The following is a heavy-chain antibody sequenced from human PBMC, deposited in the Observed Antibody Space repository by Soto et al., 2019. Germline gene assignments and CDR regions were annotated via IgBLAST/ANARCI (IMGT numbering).Heavy chain of an antibody. D-gene: IGHD2-15*01. V-gene: IGHV1-3*01. CDR3: ARDHCSGGSCILYYYYYYMDV. CDR2: INAGNGNT. J-gene: IGHJ6*03. CDR1: GYTFTSYA. Sequence: GASVKVSCKASGYTFTSYAMHWVRQAPGQRLEWMGWINAGNGNTKYSQKFQGRVTITRDTSASTAYMELSSLRSEDTAVYYCARDHCSGGSCILYYYYYYMDVWGKGTTVTVSS.